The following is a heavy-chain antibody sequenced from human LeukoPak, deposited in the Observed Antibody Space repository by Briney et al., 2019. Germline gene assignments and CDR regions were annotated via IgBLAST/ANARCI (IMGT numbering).Heavy chain of an antibody. Sequence: PGGSLRLSCAASGFTFSSYGMHWVRQAPGKGLEWVAVISYDGSNKYYADSVKGRFTISRDNSKNTLYLQMNSLRAEDTAVYYCAKDHFGNKQQPRYYFDYWGQGTLVTVSS. D-gene: IGHD6-13*01. CDR1: GFTFSSYG. CDR3: AKDHFGNKQQPRYYFDY. CDR2: ISYDGSNK. V-gene: IGHV3-30*18. J-gene: IGHJ4*02.